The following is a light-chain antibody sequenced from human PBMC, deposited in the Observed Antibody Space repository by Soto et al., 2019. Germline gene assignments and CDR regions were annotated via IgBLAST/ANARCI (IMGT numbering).Light chain of an antibody. CDR3: GSWDSSLSDYV. V-gene: IGLV1-51*01. Sequence: QAVLPHPPSVSSAPGHEVTISCSGSSSNIGGNSVSWYQQLPGTAPKLLIYDDNKRPSGIPDRFSGSKSGTSATLGITGFQTGDEADYYCGSWDSSLSDYVFGTGTKVTVL. CDR2: DDN. CDR1: SSNIGGNS. J-gene: IGLJ1*01.